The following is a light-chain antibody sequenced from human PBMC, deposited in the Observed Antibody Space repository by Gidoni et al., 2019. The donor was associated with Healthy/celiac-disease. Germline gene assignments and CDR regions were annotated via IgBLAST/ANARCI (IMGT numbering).Light chain of an antibody. CDR2: WAS. CDR1: QSVLYSSNNKNY. CDR3: QQYYSTPLT. J-gene: IGKJ1*01. Sequence: DIVMTQSPDSLAVSLGERATINCKSSQSVLYSSNNKNYFAWYQQKPGQPPKLLIYWASTRESGVPDRFSGGGAGTYFTLTISSLQAEDVAVYYCQQYYSTPLTFGQGTKVEIK. V-gene: IGKV4-1*01.